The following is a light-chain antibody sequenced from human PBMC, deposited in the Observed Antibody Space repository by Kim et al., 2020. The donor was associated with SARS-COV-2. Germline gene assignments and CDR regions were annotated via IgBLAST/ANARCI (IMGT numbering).Light chain of an antibody. CDR3: QQYDSTLT. Sequence: EIVMTQSPGTLSLSPGERATLSCRASQSVSSSYLAWYQQTAGQAPRLLIYGASSRATGIADRFSGSGSGTDFTLTISRLEPEDFAVYYCQQYDSTLTFGGGTKVDIK. CDR2: GAS. CDR1: QSVSSSY. J-gene: IGKJ4*01. V-gene: IGKV3-20*01.